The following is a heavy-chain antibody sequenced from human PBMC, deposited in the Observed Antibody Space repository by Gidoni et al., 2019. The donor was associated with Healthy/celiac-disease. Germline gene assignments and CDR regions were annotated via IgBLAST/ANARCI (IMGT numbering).Heavy chain of an antibody. CDR1: GFTFSSYS. J-gene: IGHJ4*02. CDR3: ASTAYSSSWEFDY. Sequence: VQLVESGGGLVKPGGSLRLSCAPSGFTFSSYSMNCVRQAPSKGLEWVSSISSSSSYIYYADSVKGRFTISRDNAKNSLYLQMNSLRAEDTAVYYCASTAYSSSWEFDYWGQGTLVTVSS. D-gene: IGHD6-13*01. CDR2: ISSSSSYI. V-gene: IGHV3-21*01.